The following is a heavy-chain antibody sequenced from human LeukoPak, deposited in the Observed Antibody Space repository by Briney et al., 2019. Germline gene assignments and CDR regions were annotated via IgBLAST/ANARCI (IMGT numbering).Heavy chain of an antibody. J-gene: IGHJ5*02. CDR2: IYHGGST. CDR1: GYSISSGYY. D-gene: IGHD1-1*01. V-gene: IGHV4-38-2*02. Sequence: SSETLSHTCTVSGYSISSGYYWGWIRQPPGKGLEWIGSIYHGGSTYYNPSLKSRVTMSVDTSKNQFSLKLSSVTAADTAVYYCARDPGTPNWFDPWGQGTLVTVSS. CDR3: ARDPGTPNWFDP.